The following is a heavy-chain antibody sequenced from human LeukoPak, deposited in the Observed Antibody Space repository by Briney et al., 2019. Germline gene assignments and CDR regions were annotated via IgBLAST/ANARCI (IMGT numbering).Heavy chain of an antibody. Sequence: GGSLRLSCAASGFIFSTYWLTWVRQAPGKGLEWVANINQDGSEIYYVDSVQGRFTISRDNVKNSLYLQMNSLGAEDTAVYYCARRGTSSWAHFDYWGQGTLVTVSS. D-gene: IGHD6-13*01. V-gene: IGHV3-7*05. CDR2: INQDGSEI. CDR3: ARRGTSSWAHFDY. J-gene: IGHJ4*02. CDR1: GFIFSTYW.